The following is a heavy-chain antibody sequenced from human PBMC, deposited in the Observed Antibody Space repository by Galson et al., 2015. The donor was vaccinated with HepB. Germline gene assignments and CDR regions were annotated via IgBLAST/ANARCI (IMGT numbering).Heavy chain of an antibody. J-gene: IGHJ3*02. CDR1: GDSVSSNSAA. Sequence: CAISGDSVSSNSAAWSWIRQSPSRGLEWLGRTYYRSKWYNDYAVSVKSRITINPDTSKNQFSLQLNSVTPEDTAVYYCARGVSDAFDIWGQGTMVTVSS. CDR3: ARGVSDAFDI. V-gene: IGHV6-1*01. CDR2: TYYRSKWYN.